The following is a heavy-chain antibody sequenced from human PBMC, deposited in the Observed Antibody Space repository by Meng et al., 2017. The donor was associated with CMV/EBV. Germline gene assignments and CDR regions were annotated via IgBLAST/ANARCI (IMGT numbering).Heavy chain of an antibody. J-gene: IGHJ4*02. Sequence: LVRSGATVQKLVASVKFACKASGYTFTRYGISWVRQAPGQGLEWMGWISAYNGNTNYAQKLQGRVTMTTDTSTSTAYMELRSLRSDDTAVYYCAAYPQTMVRGVALWGAFDYWGQGTLVTVSS. CDR3: AAYPQTMVRGVALWGAFDY. CDR1: GYTFTRYG. CDR2: ISAYNGNT. D-gene: IGHD3-10*01. V-gene: IGHV1-18*01.